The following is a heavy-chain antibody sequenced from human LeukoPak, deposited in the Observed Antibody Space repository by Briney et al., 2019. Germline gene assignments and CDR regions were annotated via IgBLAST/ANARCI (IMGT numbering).Heavy chain of an antibody. J-gene: IGHJ4*02. CDR3: AKAGGVEAAGIFDY. D-gene: IGHD6-13*01. CDR1: GFTFNSYG. Sequence: GGSLRLSCAASGFTFNSYGMHWVRQAPGKGLEWVAFIRYDGSNKYYADSVKGRFTISRDNSKNTLYLQMNSLRAEDTAVYFYAKAGGVEAAGIFDYWGQGTLVTFSS. CDR2: IRYDGSNK. V-gene: IGHV3-30*02.